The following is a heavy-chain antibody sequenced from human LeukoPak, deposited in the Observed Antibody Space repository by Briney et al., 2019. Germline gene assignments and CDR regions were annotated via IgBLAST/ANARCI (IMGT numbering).Heavy chain of an antibody. J-gene: IGHJ1*01. CDR3: ARPSDYGDYEYFLH. CDR1: GVPLSGYYY. Sequence: SETLSLTCTVSGVPLSGYYYWTWIRQPAGKGLEWIGRVSSSGTPEYNPSLKNRVAISVNPSESRFFLTVTSVTAADTAVYYCARPSDYGDYEYFLHWGQGTLVTVAS. V-gene: IGHV4-4*07. CDR2: VSSSGTP. D-gene: IGHD4-17*01.